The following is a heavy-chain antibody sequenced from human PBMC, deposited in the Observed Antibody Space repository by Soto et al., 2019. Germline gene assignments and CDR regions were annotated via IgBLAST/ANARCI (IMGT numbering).Heavy chain of an antibody. Sequence: GGSLRLSCAASGFTFSSYGMHWVRQAPGKGLEWVAVIWYDGSNKYYADSVKGRFTISRDNSKNTLYLQMNSLRAEDTAVYYCARARLENYGDYPGTFFDYWGQGTLVTVSS. CDR3: ARARLENYGDYPGTFFDY. CDR1: GFTFSSYG. J-gene: IGHJ4*02. D-gene: IGHD4-17*01. CDR2: IWYDGSNK. V-gene: IGHV3-33*01.